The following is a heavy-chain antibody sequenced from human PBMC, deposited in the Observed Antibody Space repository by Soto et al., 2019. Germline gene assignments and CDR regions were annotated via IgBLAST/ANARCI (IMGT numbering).Heavy chain of an antibody. D-gene: IGHD1-26*01. Sequence: PSETLSLTCAVYGGSVSGYYWSWIRQPPGKGLEWIGEINHSGSTNYNPSLKRRITMSIDTSKNQFSLELSSVTAADTAVYYCARDWDSPLYFDLWGRGTLVTVSS. CDR2: INHSGST. V-gene: IGHV4-34*01. CDR1: GGSVSGYY. CDR3: ARDWDSPLYFDL. J-gene: IGHJ2*01.